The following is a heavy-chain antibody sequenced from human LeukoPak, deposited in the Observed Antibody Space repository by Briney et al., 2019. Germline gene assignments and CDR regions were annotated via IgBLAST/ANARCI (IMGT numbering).Heavy chain of an antibody. CDR1: GGSISSSSYY. Sequence: SETLSLTCTVSGGSISSSSYYWGWIRQPPGKGLEWIGSISYSGSTYYNPSLKSRVTISVDTSKNQFSLKLSSVTAADTAVYYCAGSSYSSSWYHEKYYFDYWGQGTLVTVSS. CDR2: ISYSGST. J-gene: IGHJ4*02. CDR3: AGSSYSSSWYHEKYYFDY. D-gene: IGHD6-13*01. V-gene: IGHV4-39*07.